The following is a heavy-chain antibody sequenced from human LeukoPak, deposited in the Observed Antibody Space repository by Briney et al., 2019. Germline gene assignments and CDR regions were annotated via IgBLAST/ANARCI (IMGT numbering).Heavy chain of an antibody. CDR2: ISSSSSYI. Sequence: PGGSLRLSCAASGFTFSSYSMNWVRQAPGKGLEWVSSISSSSSYIYYADSVKGRFTISRDNAKNSLYLQMNSLRAEDTAVYYCAIKKRGSSRYGQVGAFDIWGQGTMVTVSS. CDR3: AIKKRGSSRYGQVGAFDI. V-gene: IGHV3-21*01. CDR1: GFTFSSYS. J-gene: IGHJ3*02. D-gene: IGHD6-13*01.